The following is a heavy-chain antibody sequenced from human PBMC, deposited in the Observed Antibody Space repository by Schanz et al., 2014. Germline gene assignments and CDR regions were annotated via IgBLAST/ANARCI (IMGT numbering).Heavy chain of an antibody. CDR3: AKDISDTSGKEDY. CDR1: GFTFSSYA. Sequence: EVQLLESGGGLVQPGGSLRLSCAASGFTFSSYAMSWVRQAPGKGLEWVSAISGTGGDDTYYADSVKGRFTISRDNSKNTLYLQMNSLRVEDSAIYYCAKDISDTSGKEDYWGQGTLVTVSS. J-gene: IGHJ4*02. CDR2: ISGTGGDDT. D-gene: IGHD3-22*01. V-gene: IGHV3-23*01.